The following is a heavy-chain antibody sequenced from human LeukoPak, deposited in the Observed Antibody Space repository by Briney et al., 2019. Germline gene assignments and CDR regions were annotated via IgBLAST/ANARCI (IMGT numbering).Heavy chain of an antibody. Sequence: PGGSVRLSCAASGFTFSSYEMNWVRQAPGKGLEWVSYIGVSGTTMYYAESVKGRFTISRDNAKNSLYLQINSLRAEDTAVYYCARERYCSSTSCPHGDLDYWGQGTLVSVSS. CDR1: GFTFSSYE. CDR2: IGVSGTTM. V-gene: IGHV3-48*03. D-gene: IGHD2-2*01. CDR3: ARERYCSSTSCPHGDLDY. J-gene: IGHJ4*02.